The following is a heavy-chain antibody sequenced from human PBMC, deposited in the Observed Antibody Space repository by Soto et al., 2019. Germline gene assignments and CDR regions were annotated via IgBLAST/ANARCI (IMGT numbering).Heavy chain of an antibody. D-gene: IGHD3-10*01. V-gene: IGHV1-69*13. CDR2: IIPIFGTA. Sequence: ASVKVSCKASGGTFSSYAISWVRQAPGQGLEWMGGIIPIFGTANYAQKFQGRVTITADESTSTAYMELSSLRSEDTAVYYCARVIQGYYGSGSYYNPKSAFDIWGKGTMVTVSS. J-gene: IGHJ3*02. CDR3: ARVIQGYYGSGSYYNPKSAFDI. CDR1: GGTFSSYA.